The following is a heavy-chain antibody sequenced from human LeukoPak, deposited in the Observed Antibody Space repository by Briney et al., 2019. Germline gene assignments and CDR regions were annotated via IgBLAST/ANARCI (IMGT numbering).Heavy chain of an antibody. D-gene: IGHD2-21*02. V-gene: IGHV1-46*01. CDR1: GYTFTSYY. J-gene: IGHJ4*02. CDR3: ARDLRGGDRAHDY. Sequence: ASVKVSCKASGYTFTSYYMHWVRQAPGQGLEWMGIINPSGGSTSYAQKFQGRVTMTRDTSISTAYMELSRLRSDDTAVYYCARDLRGGDRAHDYWGQGTLVTVSS. CDR2: INPSGGST.